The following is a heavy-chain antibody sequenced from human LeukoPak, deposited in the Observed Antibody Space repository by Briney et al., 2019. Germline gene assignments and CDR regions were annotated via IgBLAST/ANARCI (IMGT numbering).Heavy chain of an antibody. D-gene: IGHD3-10*01. V-gene: IGHV3-7*01. CDR3: ARDYWFGESYFDY. Sequence: GGSLRLSCAASGFTFSSHWMTWVRQAPGRGLEWVANIKQDGSEKYYVDSVKGRFTISRDNAKNSLYLQMNSLRAEDTAVYYCARDYWFGESYFDYWGQGTLGTVSS. CDR2: IKQDGSEK. J-gene: IGHJ4*02. CDR1: GFTFSSHW.